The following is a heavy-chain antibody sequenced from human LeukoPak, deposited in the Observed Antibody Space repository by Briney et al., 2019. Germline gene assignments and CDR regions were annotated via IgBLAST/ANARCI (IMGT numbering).Heavy chain of an antibody. CDR2: IKQDGSEK. V-gene: IGHV3-7*01. CDR1: GFTFSSYW. Sequence: GGSLRLSCVASGFTFSSYWTSWVRQAPGKGLECVADIKQDGSEKYYVDSVKGRFTISRDNAKNSLYLQMNSLRVEDTAVYYCARGKSGSYGTKGYWGQGTLVTVSS. J-gene: IGHJ4*02. CDR3: ARGKSGSYGTKGY. D-gene: IGHD1-26*01.